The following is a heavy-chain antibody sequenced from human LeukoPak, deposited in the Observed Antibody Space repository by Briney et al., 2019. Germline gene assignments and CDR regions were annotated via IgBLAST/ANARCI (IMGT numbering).Heavy chain of an antibody. V-gene: IGHV1-8*01. D-gene: IGHD3-10*01. Sequence: ASVKVSCKASGYTFTSYDINWVRPATRQGLEWVGWMNPNSGNTGYAQKFQGRVSLTRNTSISTAYMELSSLRSEDTAVYYCARGPIGEWPYYCYYYGMDVWGQGTTVTVSS. CDR2: MNPNSGNT. CDR1: GYTFTSYD. J-gene: IGHJ6*02. CDR3: ARGPIGEWPYYCYYYGMDV.